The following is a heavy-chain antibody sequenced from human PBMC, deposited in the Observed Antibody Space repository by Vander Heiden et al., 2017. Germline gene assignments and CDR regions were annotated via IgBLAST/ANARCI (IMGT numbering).Heavy chain of an antibody. CDR1: GFTFDGFA. D-gene: IGHD2-2*01. CDR3: AKDASTFYREKLQR. Sequence: EVQLVESGRGLVQPGRSLRLACTASGFTFDGFAMHWVRQAPGKGLEWVSSINWNGGTISYSDSVKGRFTISRDNAKNSLYLQMNSLRPEDTALYYCAKDASTFYREKLQRWGRGTLVTVSS. J-gene: IGHJ1*01. V-gene: IGHV3-9*01. CDR2: INWNGGTI.